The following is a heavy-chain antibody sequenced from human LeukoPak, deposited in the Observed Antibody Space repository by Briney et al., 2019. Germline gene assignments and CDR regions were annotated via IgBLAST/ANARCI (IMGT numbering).Heavy chain of an antibody. V-gene: IGHV3-30*18. CDR3: AKSGYDLGTGAYFDY. D-gene: IGHD5-12*01. J-gene: IGHJ4*02. CDR1: GFTFSSYG. Sequence: PGGSLRLSCAASGFTFSSYGMHWVRQAPGKGLEWGAVISYDGSNKYYADSVKGRFTISRDNSKNTLYLQMNSLRAEDTAVYYCAKSGYDLGTGAYFDYWGQGTLVTVSS. CDR2: ISYDGSNK.